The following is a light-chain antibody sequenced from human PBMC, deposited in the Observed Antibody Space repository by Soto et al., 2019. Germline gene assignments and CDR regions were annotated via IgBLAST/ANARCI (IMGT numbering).Light chain of an antibody. CDR3: QQYRNWPLT. V-gene: IGKV3-15*01. J-gene: IGKJ4*01. CDR1: ESVSSS. CDR2: GAS. Sequence: ETVLTQSPGTLSLSPGERATLSCRASESVSSSLAWYQHKPGQSPRLLIYGASTRATNIAARFSGSGSGTEFTLTISSLQSEDFAVYYCQQYRNWPLTFGGGTKVDIK.